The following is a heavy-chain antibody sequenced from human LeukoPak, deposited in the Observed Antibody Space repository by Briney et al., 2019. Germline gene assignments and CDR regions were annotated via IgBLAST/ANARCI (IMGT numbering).Heavy chain of an antibody. CDR2: ISGGGETT. J-gene: IGHJ4*02. CDR1: GFTFCTHA. Sequence: PGGSLRLSRAAPGFTFCTHAMKWGPPAPREGLEWVSVISGGGETTFYADSVKGRFTISRDNSKNTLYLQMNSLRVEDTAVYYCARDRNGYNFDCWGQGTLVTVSS. D-gene: IGHD5-24*01. CDR3: ARDRNGYNFDC. V-gene: IGHV3-23*01.